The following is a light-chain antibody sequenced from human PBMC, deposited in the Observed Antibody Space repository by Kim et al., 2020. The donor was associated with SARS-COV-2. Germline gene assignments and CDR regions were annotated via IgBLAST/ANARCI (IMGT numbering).Light chain of an antibody. Sequence: ASVGDRVTLTCRTSQFISHYLVWYQQKPGKVPQLLIYDASSLQPGVPSRFSGTASGTEFTLTINSLQPEDVATYYCQKYDGAPWTFGQGTKVDIK. J-gene: IGKJ1*01. CDR3: QKYDGAPWT. CDR1: QFISHY. V-gene: IGKV1-27*01. CDR2: DAS.